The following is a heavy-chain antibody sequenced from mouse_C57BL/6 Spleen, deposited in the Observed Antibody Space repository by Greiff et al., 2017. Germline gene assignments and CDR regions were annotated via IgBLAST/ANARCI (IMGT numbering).Heavy chain of an antibody. CDR1: GFTFSSYA. D-gene: IGHD1-1*01. V-gene: IGHV5-4*03. J-gene: IGHJ4*01. CDR3: ARAYYGSSYDYYAMDY. Sequence: DVKLVESGGGLVKPGGSLKLSCAASGFTFSSYAMSWVRQTPEKRLEWVATISDGGSYTYYPDNVKGRSTISRDNAKNNLYLQMSHLKSEDTAMYYCARAYYGSSYDYYAMDYWGQGTSVTVSS. CDR2: ISDGGSYT.